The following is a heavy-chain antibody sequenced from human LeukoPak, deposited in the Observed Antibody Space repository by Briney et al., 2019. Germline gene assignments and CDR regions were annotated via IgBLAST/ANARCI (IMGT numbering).Heavy chain of an antibody. D-gene: IGHD3-22*01. V-gene: IGHV3-53*04. CDR1: GITVSSHY. Sequence: HSGGSLRLSCAAIGITVSSHYMTWVRQAPGKGLEWVSVIYSGGSTYYADSVKGRFTISRHNSKNTLYLQMNGLRVEDTAVYYCARLPYYYDSSGPYYYGLDVWGQGTTVAVSS. CDR3: ARLPYYYDSSGPYYYGLDV. CDR2: IYSGGST. J-gene: IGHJ6*02.